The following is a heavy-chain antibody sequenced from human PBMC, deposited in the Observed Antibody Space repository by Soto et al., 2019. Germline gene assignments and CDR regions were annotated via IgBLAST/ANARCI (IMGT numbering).Heavy chain of an antibody. D-gene: IGHD6-19*01. Sequence: QVQLVQSGAEVKKPGASVKVSCKASGYTFTSYGISWVRQAPGQGLEWMGWISAYNGNTNYAQKLQGRVTMTTDTYTSTAYMELRSLRSDDTAVYYCASTSSPEYSSGWLGRYYYGMDVWGQGTTVTLSS. V-gene: IGHV1-18*01. CDR1: GYTFTSYG. CDR2: ISAYNGNT. CDR3: ASTSSPEYSSGWLGRYYYGMDV. J-gene: IGHJ6*02.